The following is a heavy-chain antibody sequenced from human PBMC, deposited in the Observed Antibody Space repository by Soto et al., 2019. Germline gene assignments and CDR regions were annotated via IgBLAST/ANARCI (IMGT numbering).Heavy chain of an antibody. CDR1: GDSIISYF. CDR2: MYVTGTT. CDR3: ARDGEYSSGWFIFDH. V-gene: IGHV4-4*07. D-gene: IGHD6-19*01. Sequence: SETLSLTCTISGDSIISYFWSWIRQPAGKGLEWIGRMYVTGTTSYNPSLKSRVTMSVDTSKNRFSLRLSSVTAADTAVYYCARDGEYSSGWFIFDHWGQGALVTVSS. J-gene: IGHJ4*02.